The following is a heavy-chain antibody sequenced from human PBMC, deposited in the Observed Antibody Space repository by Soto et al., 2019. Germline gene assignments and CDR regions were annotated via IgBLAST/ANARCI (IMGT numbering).Heavy chain of an antibody. CDR2: INYRGST. D-gene: IGHD6-13*01. Sequence: QVQLQESGPGLVKPSQTLSLTCAVSGGSMSSGDYYWHWIRQHPEKGLEWIGYINYRGSTFYNPSLKSRVTISVDTSKNQFSLKLTSVTAADTAMYYCARDAPGAAPYWGQGTLVTVSS. V-gene: IGHV4-31*11. CDR3: ARDAPGAAPY. J-gene: IGHJ4*02. CDR1: GGSMSSGDYY.